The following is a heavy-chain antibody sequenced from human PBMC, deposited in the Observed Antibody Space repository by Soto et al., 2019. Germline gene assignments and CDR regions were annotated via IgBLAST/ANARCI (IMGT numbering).Heavy chain of an antibody. Sequence: GGSLRLSCAASGFTVSSNYMSWVRQAPGKGLEWVSVIYSGGSTYYADSVKGRFTISRDNSKNTLYLQMNSLRAEDTAVYYCARVNGFSRGIDYWGQGTLVTVSS. J-gene: IGHJ4*02. CDR1: GFTVSSNY. CDR3: ARVNGFSRGIDY. V-gene: IGHV3-53*01. CDR2: IYSGGST.